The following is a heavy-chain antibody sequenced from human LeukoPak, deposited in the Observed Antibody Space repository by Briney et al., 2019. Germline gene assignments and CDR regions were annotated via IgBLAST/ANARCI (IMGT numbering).Heavy chain of an antibody. CDR2: ISRSGNTI. D-gene: IGHD3-10*01. Sequence: QPGGSLRLSCAISGFTFSGCELTWVRQAPGKGLEWISYISRSGNTIYYADSVKGRFTTSRDNAKNSLYLQMNSLRVEDTAVYCCARVATMVRVPLDALDIWGQGTMVSVSS. J-gene: IGHJ3*02. CDR3: ARVATMVRVPLDALDI. CDR1: GFTFSGCE. V-gene: IGHV3-48*03.